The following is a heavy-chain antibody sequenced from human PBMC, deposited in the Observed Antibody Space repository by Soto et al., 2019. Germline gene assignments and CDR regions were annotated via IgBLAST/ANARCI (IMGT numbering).Heavy chain of an antibody. CDR1: GFTFSSYS. V-gene: IGHV3-21*01. Sequence: EVQLVESGGGLVKPGGSLRLSCAASGFTFSSYSMNWVRQAPGKGLEWVSSISSSSSYIYYADSVKGRFTISRDNAKNSLYLQMNSLRAEDTAVYYCARVRTPWENWFAPWGQGTLVTVSS. CDR2: ISSSSSYI. D-gene: IGHD1-26*01. CDR3: ARVRTPWENWFAP. J-gene: IGHJ5*02.